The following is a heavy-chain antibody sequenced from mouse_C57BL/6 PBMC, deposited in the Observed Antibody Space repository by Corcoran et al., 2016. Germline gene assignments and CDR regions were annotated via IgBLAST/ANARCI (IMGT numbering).Heavy chain of an antibody. CDR3: VRGDYSFAY. V-gene: IGHV1-26*01. Sequence: EVQLQQSGPELVKPGASVKISCKASGYTFTDYYMNWVKQSHGKSLEWIGDINPNNGGTSYNQKFKGKATLTVDKSSSTAYMELRSLTSEDSAVYYCVRGDYSFAYWGQGTLVTVSA. J-gene: IGHJ3*01. CDR1: GYTFTDYY. D-gene: IGHD1-1*01. CDR2: INPNNGGT.